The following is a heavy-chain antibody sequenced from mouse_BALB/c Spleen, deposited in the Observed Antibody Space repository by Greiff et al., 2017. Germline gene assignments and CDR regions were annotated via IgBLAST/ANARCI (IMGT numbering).Heavy chain of an antibody. V-gene: IGHV5-6-4*01. CDR1: GFTFSSYT. D-gene: IGHD1-1*01. Sequence: EVKLVESGGGLVQPGGSLKLSCAASGFTFSSYTMSWVRQTPEKRLEWVATISSGGSYTYYPDSVKGRFTISRDNAKNTLYLQMSSLKSEDTAMYYCTREGGDYGDYFDYWGQGTTLTVSS. CDR3: TREGGDYGDYFDY. J-gene: IGHJ2*01. CDR2: ISSGGSYT.